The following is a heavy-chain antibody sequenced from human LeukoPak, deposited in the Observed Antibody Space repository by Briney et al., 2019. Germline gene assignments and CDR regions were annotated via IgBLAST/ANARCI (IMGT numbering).Heavy chain of an antibody. Sequence: PGGSLRLSCAASGFTFSSYGMHWVRQAPGKGLEWVAVIWYDGSNKYYADSVKGRFTIPRGNSKNTLYLQMSSLRAEDTAVYYCAMPYSSSSDYYFDYWGQGTLVTVSS. CDR2: IWYDGSNK. CDR3: AMPYSSSSDYYFDY. J-gene: IGHJ4*02. V-gene: IGHV3-33*01. CDR1: GFTFSSYG. D-gene: IGHD6-6*01.